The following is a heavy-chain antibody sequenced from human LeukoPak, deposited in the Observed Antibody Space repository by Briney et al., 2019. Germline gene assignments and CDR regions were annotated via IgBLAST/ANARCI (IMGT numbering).Heavy chain of an antibody. CDR1: GYSFTSYW. D-gene: IGHD5-12*01. J-gene: IGHJ6*02. CDR2: IYPGDSDT. V-gene: IGHV5-51*01. Sequence: GESLKISCKGSGYSFTSYWIGWVRQMPGKGLEWMGIIYPGDSDTRYSPSFQGQVTISADKSISTAYLQWSSLKASDTAMYYCARQGGYYPNYYYYYGMDVWGQGTTVTVSS. CDR3: ARQGGYYPNYYYYYGMDV.